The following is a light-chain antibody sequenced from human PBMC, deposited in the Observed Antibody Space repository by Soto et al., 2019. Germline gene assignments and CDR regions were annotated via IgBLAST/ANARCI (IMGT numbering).Light chain of an antibody. J-gene: IGKJ4*01. CDR1: QTVSNN. CDR2: GAS. V-gene: IGKV3-15*01. Sequence: EIVMTQSPATLSMSPGERVIISCRASQTVSNNLAWYQQKPGQAPRLLIYGASTRANGVAARFSDSGSGTEFTLTITSLQTEEFAVYYCQQYHKWPPFTFGGGTVVEIK. CDR3: QQYHKWPPFT.